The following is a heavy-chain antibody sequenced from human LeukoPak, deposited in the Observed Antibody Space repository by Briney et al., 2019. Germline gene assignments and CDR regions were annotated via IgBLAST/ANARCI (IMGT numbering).Heavy chain of an antibody. J-gene: IGHJ4*02. D-gene: IGHD6-13*01. CDR3: AGGSSWYRGIDH. CDR1: GFTFSSYA. Sequence: PGGSLRLSCAASGFTFSSYAMYWVRQAPGKGLEYVSAISTNGGSTYYANSVKGRFTISRDNSKNTLYLQMGSLRAEDMAVYYCAGGSSWYRGIDHWGQGTLVTVSS. CDR2: ISTNGGST. V-gene: IGHV3-64*01.